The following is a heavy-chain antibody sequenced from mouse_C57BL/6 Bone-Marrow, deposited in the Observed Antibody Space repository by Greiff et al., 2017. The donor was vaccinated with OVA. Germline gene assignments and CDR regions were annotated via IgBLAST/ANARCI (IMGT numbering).Heavy chain of an antibody. CDR3: ARHDLYDDYEAWFAY. CDR2: ISNLAYSI. J-gene: IGHJ3*01. V-gene: IGHV5-15*04. Sequence: EVKLEESGGGLVQPGGSLKLSCAASGFTFSDYGMAWVRQAPRKGPEWVAFISNLAYSIYYADTVTGRFTISRENAKNTLYLEMSSLRSEDTAMYYCARHDLYDDYEAWFAYWGQGTLVTVSA. D-gene: IGHD2-4*01. CDR1: GFTFSDYG.